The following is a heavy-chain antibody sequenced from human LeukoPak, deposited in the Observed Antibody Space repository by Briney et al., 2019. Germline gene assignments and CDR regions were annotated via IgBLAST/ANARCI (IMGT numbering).Heavy chain of an antibody. CDR2: IKQDGSEK. Sequence: GGSLRLSCAASEFTFSSYWMSWVRQAPGKGLEWVANIKQDGSEKYYVDSVKGRFTISRDNAKNSLYLQMNSLRAGDTAVYYCARVGYDILTGYYYFDYWGQGTLVTVSS. CDR1: EFTFSSYW. D-gene: IGHD3-9*01. V-gene: IGHV3-7*01. CDR3: ARVGYDILTGYYYFDY. J-gene: IGHJ4*02.